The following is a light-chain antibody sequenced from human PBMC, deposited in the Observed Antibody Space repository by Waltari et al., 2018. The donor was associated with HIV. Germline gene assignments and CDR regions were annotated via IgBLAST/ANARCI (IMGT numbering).Light chain of an antibody. CDR3: CSYAGSSTWV. CDR2: EVT. CDR1: SSAVGSYSL. V-gene: IGLV2-23*02. J-gene: IGLJ3*02. Sequence: SALTQPASVSASPGQSITIPCAGTSSAVGSYSLVSWYQQHPDKAPKLISYEVTNRPSGIANRVSGSKSGSTASLTISGLQAEDEADYYCCSYAGSSTWVFGGGTKLTVL.